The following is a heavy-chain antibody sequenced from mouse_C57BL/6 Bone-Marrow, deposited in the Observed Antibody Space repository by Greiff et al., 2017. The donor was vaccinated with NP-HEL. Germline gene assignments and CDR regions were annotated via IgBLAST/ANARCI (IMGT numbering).Heavy chain of an antibody. J-gene: IGHJ2*01. D-gene: IGHD2-2*01. CDR1: GFTFSNYW. Sequence: EVKVVESGGGLVQPGGSMKLSCVASGFTFSNYWMNWVRQSPEKGLEWVAQIRLKSDNYATLYAESVKGRFTISRDDSKSSVYLQMNNLRAEDTGIYYCTGAGYGYDGDCWGQGTTLTVSS. V-gene: IGHV6-3*01. CDR3: TGAGYGYDGDC. CDR2: IRLKSDNYAT.